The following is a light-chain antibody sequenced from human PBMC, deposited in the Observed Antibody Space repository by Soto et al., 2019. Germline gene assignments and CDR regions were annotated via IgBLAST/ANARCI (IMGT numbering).Light chain of an antibody. CDR3: QQYASTLTYT. Sequence: EIVLTQSPGTLSLSPGERATLSCRASQGVSSSYLAWYQQKPGQAPRLLIYGASGRSTGILDRFSGSGCWTYFSILISSRQHEDSVVYYCQQYASTLTYTFGQGTQLEIK. CDR1: QGVSSSY. CDR2: GAS. V-gene: IGKV3-20*01. J-gene: IGKJ2*01.